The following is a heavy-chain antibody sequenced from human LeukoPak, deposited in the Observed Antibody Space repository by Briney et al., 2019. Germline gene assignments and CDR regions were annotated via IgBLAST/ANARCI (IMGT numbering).Heavy chain of an antibody. CDR2: IYYSGST. CDR1: GGSISSYY. J-gene: IGHJ3*02. V-gene: IGHV4-59*01. Sequence: SETLSLTCTVSGGSISSYYWSWIRQPPGKGLKWIGYIYYSGSTNYNPSLKSRVTISVDTSKNQFSLKLSSVTAADTAVYYCASSAWELGAFDIWGQGTMVTVSS. CDR3: ASSAWELGAFDI. D-gene: IGHD1-26*01.